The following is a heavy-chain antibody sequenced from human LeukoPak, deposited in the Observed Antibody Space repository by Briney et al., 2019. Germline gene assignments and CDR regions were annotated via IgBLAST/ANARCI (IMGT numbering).Heavy chain of an antibody. D-gene: IGHD4-11*01. CDR3: VRRSRLGDNWFDP. CDR1: GGSFSGYY. CDR2: INHSGST. Sequence: PSETLSLTCAVYGGSFSGYYWSWIRQPPGKGLEWIGEINHSGSTNYNPSLESRVTIPVDTSKNRFSLKLRSVTAADTAVYFCVRRSRLGDNWFDPWGQGTLVTVSS. J-gene: IGHJ5*02. V-gene: IGHV4-34*01.